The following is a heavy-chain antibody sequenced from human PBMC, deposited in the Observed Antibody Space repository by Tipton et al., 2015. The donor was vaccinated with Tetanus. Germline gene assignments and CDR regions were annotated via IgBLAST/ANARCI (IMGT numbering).Heavy chain of an antibody. J-gene: IGHJ4*02. CDR2: ISSTSRYI. CDR1: GFSFSNYK. Sequence: SLRLTCEVSGFSFSNYKMNWVRQGPGRGLEWVSSISSTSRYINYADSVKGRFTISRDNAKNSLFLEMNSLRADDTAVYYCVSVSALDYWGQGPVISVSS. CDR3: VSVSALDY. V-gene: IGHV3-21*01.